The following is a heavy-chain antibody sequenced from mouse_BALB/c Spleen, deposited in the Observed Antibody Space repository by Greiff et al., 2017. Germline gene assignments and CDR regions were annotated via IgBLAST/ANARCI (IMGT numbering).Heavy chain of an antibody. D-gene: IGHD1-1*01. J-gene: IGHJ4*01. CDR2: IWSGGST. V-gene: IGHV2-2*02. CDR1: GFSLTSYG. Sequence: VHLVESGPGLVQPSQSLSITCTVSGFSLTSYGVHWVRQSPGKGLEWLGVIWSGGSTDYNAAFISRLSISKDNSKSQVFFKMNSLQANDTAIYYCARNYGGAMDYWGQGTSVTVSS. CDR3: ARNYGGAMDY.